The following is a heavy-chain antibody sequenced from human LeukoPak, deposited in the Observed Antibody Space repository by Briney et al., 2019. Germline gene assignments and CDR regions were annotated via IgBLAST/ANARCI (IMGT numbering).Heavy chain of an antibody. D-gene: IGHD3-22*01. J-gene: IGHJ6*03. Sequence: SSETLSLTCTVSGGSISSSSYYWGWIRQPPGKGLEWIGSIYYSGSTYYNPSLKSRVTISVDTSKNQFSLKLSSVTAADTAVYYCARAWVYYDSSGYYPHYMDVWGKGTTVTVSS. CDR1: GGSISSSSYY. CDR2: IYYSGST. CDR3: ARAWVYYDSSGYYPHYMDV. V-gene: IGHV4-39*07.